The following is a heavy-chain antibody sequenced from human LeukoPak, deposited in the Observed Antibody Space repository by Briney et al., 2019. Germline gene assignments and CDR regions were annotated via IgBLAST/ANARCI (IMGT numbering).Heavy chain of an antibody. V-gene: IGHV3-7*01. CDR1: GFSFSRYW. Sequence: TGGSLRLSCEASGFSFSRYWMSWVRQAPGMGLEWVANINEDGSDKYYVESVKGRFTVSRDNAKNSQYLQMNSLRAEDTGVYFCATSSSSWYRGWDWGQGILVTVSS. J-gene: IGHJ4*02. CDR3: ATSSSSWYRGWD. CDR2: INEDGSDK. D-gene: IGHD6-13*01.